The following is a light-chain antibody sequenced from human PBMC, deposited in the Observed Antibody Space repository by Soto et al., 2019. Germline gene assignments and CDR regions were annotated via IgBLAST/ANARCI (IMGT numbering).Light chain of an antibody. CDR3: TSYTVSGTLV. V-gene: IGLV2-14*01. CDR2: EVS. Sequence: QSVPTQPASVSGSPGQSITISCTENSSDVGGYNFVSWYQQHPGKAPKLLLHEVSIRPAGISNRFSASKSGNTASLTISGLQAEDEADYYCTSYTVSGTLVFGGGTKLTVL. CDR1: SSDVGGYNF. J-gene: IGLJ2*01.